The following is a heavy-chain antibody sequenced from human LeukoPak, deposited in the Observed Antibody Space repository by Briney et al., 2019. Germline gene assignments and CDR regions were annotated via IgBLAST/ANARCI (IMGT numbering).Heavy chain of an antibody. CDR3: ARGTPGYSGYDSWPC. D-gene: IGHD5-12*01. V-gene: IGHV1-69*13. Sequence: SVQVSCKASGGTFSSYAISWVRQAPGQGLEWMGGIIPIFGTANYAQKFQGRVTITADESTSTAYMELSSLRSEDTAVYYCARGTPGYSGYDSWPCWGQGTLVTVSS. CDR1: GGTFSSYA. J-gene: IGHJ4*02. CDR2: IIPIFGTA.